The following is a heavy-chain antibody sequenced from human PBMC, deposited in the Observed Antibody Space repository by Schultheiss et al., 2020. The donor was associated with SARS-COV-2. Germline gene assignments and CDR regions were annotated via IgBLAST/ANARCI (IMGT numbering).Heavy chain of an antibody. J-gene: IGHJ3*02. CDR2: IFSNDER. CDR3: ARSYGLGSYYNPGAFDI. D-gene: IGHD3-10*01. Sequence: SGPTLVKPTETLTLTCTVSGFSLSNTRMGVSWIRQPPGKALEWLAHIFSNDERSYTTSLKSRLTISKDTSNSQVVLIVTNMDPVDTATYYCARSYGLGSYYNPGAFDIWGQGTMVTVSS. V-gene: IGHV2-26*01. CDR1: GFSLSNTRMG.